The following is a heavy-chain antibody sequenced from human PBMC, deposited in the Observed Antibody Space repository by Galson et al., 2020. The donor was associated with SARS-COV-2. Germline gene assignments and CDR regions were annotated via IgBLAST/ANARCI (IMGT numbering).Heavy chain of an antibody. Sequence: GGSLRLSCAVSGFTFSSYTITWVHQAPGKGLEWVSSISSSSDYIYYADSVQGRFTISRDNAKNLGYLQMNSLKAEDTAQYFCARDASWAMFAMDVWGQGTTVTVSS. D-gene: IGHD3-10*02. CDR1: GFTFSSYT. CDR3: ARDASWAMFAMDV. J-gene: IGHJ6*02. CDR2: ISSSSDYI. V-gene: IGHV3-21*06.